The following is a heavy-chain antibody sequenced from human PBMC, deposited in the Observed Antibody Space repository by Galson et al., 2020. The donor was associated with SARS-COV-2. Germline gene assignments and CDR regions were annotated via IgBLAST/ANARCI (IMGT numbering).Heavy chain of an antibody. CDR3: ARDLADVAGLAY. J-gene: IGHJ4*02. Sequence: GGSLRLSCAASGFTVSSSYMSWVRQAPGTGLEWVSVIFRGGTTFYTDSVKGRFTISRDNSKNTLYLQMDSLRAEDTAVYYCARDLADVAGLAYWGQGTLVTVSS. D-gene: IGHD6-19*01. CDR1: GFTVSSSY. V-gene: IGHV3-53*01. CDR2: IFRGGTT.